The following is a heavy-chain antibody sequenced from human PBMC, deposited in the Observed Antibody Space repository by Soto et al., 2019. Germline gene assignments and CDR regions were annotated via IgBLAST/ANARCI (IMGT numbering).Heavy chain of an antibody. Sequence: GASVKVSCKASGGTFSSYAISWVRQAPGQGLEWMGGIIPIFGTANYAQKFQVRVTITADKSTSTAYMELSSLRSEDTAVYYCAGREDYYDSSDNWFDPWGQGTLVTVSS. CDR1: GGTFSSYA. CDR3: AGREDYYDSSDNWFDP. CDR2: IIPIFGTA. J-gene: IGHJ5*02. V-gene: IGHV1-69*06. D-gene: IGHD3-22*01.